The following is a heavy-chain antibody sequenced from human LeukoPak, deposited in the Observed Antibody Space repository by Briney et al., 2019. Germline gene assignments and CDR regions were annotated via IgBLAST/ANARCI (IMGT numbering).Heavy chain of an antibody. D-gene: IGHD2-15*01. CDR3: AKDLPDIVVVVAATLDDY. J-gene: IGHJ4*02. CDR2: ISGGGGST. V-gene: IGHV3-23*01. CDR1: GFTFSSYA. Sequence: GGSLRLSCAASGFTFSSYAMSWVRQAPGKGLEWVSAISGGGGSTYYADSVKGRFTISRDNSKNTLYLQMNSLRAEDTAVYYCAKDLPDIVVVVAATLDDYWGQGTLVTVSS.